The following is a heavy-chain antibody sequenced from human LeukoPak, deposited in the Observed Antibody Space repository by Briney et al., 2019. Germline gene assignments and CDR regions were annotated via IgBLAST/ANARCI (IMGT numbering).Heavy chain of an antibody. CDR2: ISGSGGSK. D-gene: IGHD6-13*01. CDR1: GFTFSSYA. V-gene: IGHV3-23*01. J-gene: IGHJ4*02. Sequence: GGSLRLSCAASGFTFSSYAMSWVRQAPGKGLEWVSAISGSGGSKYYADSEKGRFTISRDNAKNTLYLKMNRLRDEDTAVYYCASRAAAAGTLLYWGQGTLVTVSS. CDR3: ASRAAAAGTLLY.